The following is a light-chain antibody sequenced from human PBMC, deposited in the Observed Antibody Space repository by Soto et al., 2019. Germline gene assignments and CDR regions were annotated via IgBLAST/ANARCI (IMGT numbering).Light chain of an antibody. J-gene: IGKJ2*01. CDR3: QQYNSYQYT. Sequence: DIQMTQSPSTLSASVGDRVTITCRASQSISSWLAWNQQKPGKAPKLLIYDACSLESGVPSRFSGSGSGKEFTLNISSLQPDDFATYYCQQYNSYQYTFGQGTKLEIK. CDR1: QSISSW. V-gene: IGKV1-5*01. CDR2: DAC.